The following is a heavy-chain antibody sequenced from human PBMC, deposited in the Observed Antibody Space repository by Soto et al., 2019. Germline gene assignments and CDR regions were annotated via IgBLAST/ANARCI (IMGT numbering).Heavy chain of an antibody. J-gene: IGHJ4*02. CDR2: INHSGST. V-gene: IGHV4-34*01. Sequence: NPSETLSLTCAVYGGSFSGYYWSWIRQPPGKGLEWIGEINHSGSTNYNPSLKSRVTISVDTSKNQFSLKLSSVTAADTAVYYCARGRNHFDYWGQGTLVTVSS. CDR3: ARGRNHFDY. CDR1: GGSFSGYY.